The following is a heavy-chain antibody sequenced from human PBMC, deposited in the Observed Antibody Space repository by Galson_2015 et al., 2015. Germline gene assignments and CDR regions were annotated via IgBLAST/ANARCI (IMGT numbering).Heavy chain of an antibody. CDR2: IDWDGNK. V-gene: IGHV2-70*04. CDR1: GFSLSTTDMR. D-gene: IGHD6-13*01. Sequence: PALVKPTQTLTLTCTFSGFSLSTTDMRVGWIRQPPGKALEWLARIDWDGNKYYSTSLRTRLTISKDTSKNQVVLTMTNMDPVDTATYYCARTTAAAGNGGAFDIWGQGT. CDR3: ARTTAAAGNGGAFDI. J-gene: IGHJ3*02.